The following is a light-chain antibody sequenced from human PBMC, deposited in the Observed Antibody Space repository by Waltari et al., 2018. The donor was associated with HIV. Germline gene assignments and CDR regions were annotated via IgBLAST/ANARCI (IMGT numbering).Light chain of an antibody. CDR2: DSK. CDR3: GTWDSSLSTSF. J-gene: IGLJ2*01. CDR1: SSNIGNNS. Sequence: QSVLTQPPSVSATPGQKVTISCSGSSSNIGNNSVSWYQQVTGTAPKLLIYDSKKRPSGNPDLVPGSKAGTAATLGGTGLQTGDKGDYYCGTWDSSLSTSFFGGGTKLTVL. V-gene: IGLV1-51*01.